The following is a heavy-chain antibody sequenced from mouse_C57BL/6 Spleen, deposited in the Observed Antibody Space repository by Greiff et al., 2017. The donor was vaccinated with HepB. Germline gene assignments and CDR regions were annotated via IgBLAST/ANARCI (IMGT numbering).Heavy chain of an antibody. V-gene: IGHV14-3*01. D-gene: IGHD1-1*01. Sequence: EVKLVESVAELVRPGASVKLSCTASGFNIKNTYMHWVKQRPEQGLEWIGRIDPANGNTKYAPKFQGKATITADTSSNTAYLQLSSLTSEDTAIYYCARDYGSSYGYYFDYWGQGTTLTVSS. CDR1: GFNIKNTY. CDR3: ARDYGSSYGYYFDY. CDR2: IDPANGNT. J-gene: IGHJ2*01.